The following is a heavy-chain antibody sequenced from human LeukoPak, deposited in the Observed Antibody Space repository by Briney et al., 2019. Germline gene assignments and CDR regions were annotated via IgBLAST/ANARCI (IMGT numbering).Heavy chain of an antibody. Sequence: SETLSLTCAVSGGSFSGYYWTWIRQPPGKGLEWIGEINHSGSANYNPSLKSRVTISLDTSKNQFSLKLSSVTAADTVVYYCARGQGTVTTHWGQGTLVTVSS. CDR3: ARGQGTVTTH. J-gene: IGHJ4*02. CDR2: INHSGSA. D-gene: IGHD4-17*01. CDR1: GGSFSGYY. V-gene: IGHV4-34*01.